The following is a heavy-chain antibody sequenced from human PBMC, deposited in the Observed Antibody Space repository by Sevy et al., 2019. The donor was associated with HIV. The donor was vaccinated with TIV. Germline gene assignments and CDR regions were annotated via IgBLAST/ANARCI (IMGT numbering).Heavy chain of an antibody. D-gene: IGHD1-26*01. CDR1: GYTFTSYT. Sequence: ASVKVSCKASGYTFTSYTLYWLRQGPGQGLEWLAWINPYNGDTKHGDAFYGRDTMTTATSTTTGYMDLRSLTSNDTAIYYCARGRTPYTGNFYFDNWGQGTLVTVSS. CDR3: ARGRTPYTGNFYFDN. CDR2: INPYNGDT. V-gene: IGHV1-18*04. J-gene: IGHJ4*02.